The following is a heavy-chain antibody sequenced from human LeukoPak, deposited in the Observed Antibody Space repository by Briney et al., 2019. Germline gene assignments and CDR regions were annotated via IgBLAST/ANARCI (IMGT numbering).Heavy chain of an antibody. CDR2: INQDGSVE. V-gene: IGHV3-7*01. J-gene: IGHJ4*02. CDR1: GFTLTGYW. D-gene: IGHD6-6*01. Sequence: PGGSLRLSCAAPGFTLTGYWRAWVRQAPGKELEWISNINQDGSVEYYVDSVRGRFTASRDNAKNSLYLQMNNLRAEDTAVYYCSNGIYSSSYWGQGTLVTVSS. CDR3: SNGIYSSSY.